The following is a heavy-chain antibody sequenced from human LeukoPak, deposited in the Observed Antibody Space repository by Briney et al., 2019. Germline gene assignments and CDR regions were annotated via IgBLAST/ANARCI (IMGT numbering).Heavy chain of an antibody. CDR1: GFTFDDYG. CDR3: ARNRKDRTGTPSGDGDY. CDR2: VSWNGVST. V-gene: IGHV3-20*04. J-gene: IGHJ4*02. Sequence: PGGSLRLSCVASGFTFDDYGMNWVRQAPGKGLEWVSGVSWNGVSTNYAESVKGRFTISRDNAKNSLYLQMNSLRVEDTAFYYCARNRKDRTGTPSGDGDYWGQGTLVTVSS. D-gene: IGHD1-1*01.